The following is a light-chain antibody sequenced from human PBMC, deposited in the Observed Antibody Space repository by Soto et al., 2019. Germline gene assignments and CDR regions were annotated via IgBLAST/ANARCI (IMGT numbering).Light chain of an antibody. Sequence: EIVMTQSPATLSVSPGERATLSCRASQSVSSNLAWYHQKPGQAPRLLIYGASTRATGIPARFSGSGSGTEFTLTISSLQSEDFAVYYCQQYNNWPHTFGQGTTVEIK. CDR2: GAS. CDR3: QQYNNWPHT. CDR1: QSVSSN. V-gene: IGKV3-15*01. J-gene: IGKJ1*01.